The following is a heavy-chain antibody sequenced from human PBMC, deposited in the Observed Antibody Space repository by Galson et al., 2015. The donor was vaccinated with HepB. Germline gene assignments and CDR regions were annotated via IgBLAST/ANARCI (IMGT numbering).Heavy chain of an antibody. Sequence: SCKVSGYDFNKYGLSWVRQAPGQGLEWLGWVSGYDGSANYSPKFRGRVTMTTQTSTGTAYLEVRSLTPDDTAVYYCARDSRLELHLNNYFSYGMDIWGQGTAVTVS. CDR2: VSGYDGSA. D-gene: IGHD5-24*01. CDR1: GYDFNKYG. V-gene: IGHV1-18*01. CDR3: ARDSRLELHLNNYFSYGMDI. J-gene: IGHJ6*02.